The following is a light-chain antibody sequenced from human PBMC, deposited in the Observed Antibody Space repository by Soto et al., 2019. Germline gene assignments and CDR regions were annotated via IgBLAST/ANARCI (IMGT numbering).Light chain of an antibody. J-gene: IGLJ3*02. CDR1: SGHSSYD. Sequence: QLVLTQSPSASASLGASVKLTCTLSSGHSSYDIAWYQQQPEKGPRYLMKFNSEGSHIKGDGIPDRFSGSSSGTERYLTISSLQSEDEAAYYCQTWGTGGVFGGGTKLTVL. V-gene: IGLV4-69*01. CDR3: QTWGTGGV. CDR2: FNSEGSH.